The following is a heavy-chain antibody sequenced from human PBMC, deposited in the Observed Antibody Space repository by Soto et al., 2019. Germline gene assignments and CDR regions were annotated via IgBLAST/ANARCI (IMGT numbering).Heavy chain of an antibody. CDR1: GGSISSSSYY. Sequence: SETLSLTCTVSGGSISSSSYYWGWIRQPPGKGLEWIGSIYYSGSTYYNPSLKSRVTISVDTSKNQFSLKLSSVTAADTAVYYCARHPIREGEYYFDYWGQGTLVTVSS. J-gene: IGHJ4*02. CDR2: IYYSGST. D-gene: IGHD3-16*01. CDR3: ARHPIREGEYYFDY. V-gene: IGHV4-39*01.